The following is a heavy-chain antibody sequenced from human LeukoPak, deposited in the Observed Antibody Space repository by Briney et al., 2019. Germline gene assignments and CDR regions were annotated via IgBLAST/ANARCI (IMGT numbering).Heavy chain of an antibody. CDR3: ARVVGYCSSTSCSTSEDY. Sequence: GGSLRLSCAASGFTFSSYSMNWVRQAPGKGLEWVSYISSSSSTIYYADSVKGRFTISRDNAKNSLYLQMNSLRAEDTAVYYCARVVGYCSSTSCSTSEDYWGQGTLVTVSS. V-gene: IGHV3-48*04. CDR1: GFTFSSYS. D-gene: IGHD2-2*01. J-gene: IGHJ4*02. CDR2: ISSSSSTI.